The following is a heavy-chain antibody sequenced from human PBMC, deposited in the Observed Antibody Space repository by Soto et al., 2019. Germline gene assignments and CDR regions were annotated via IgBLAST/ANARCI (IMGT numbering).Heavy chain of an antibody. D-gene: IGHD3-3*02. V-gene: IGHV1-69*12. CDR1: GGTFRTSA. Sequence: QVQLVQPGAEVKKPGSSVKVSCKTSGGTFRTSAISWVRQAPGQGLEWMGGIMPVFSTPDYAQKFQGRVTITADESTGTAYMELSSLRSEDTAVYYCARDKDRQQLGGNYYYIMDVWGQGTTVTVSS. CDR2: IMPVFSTP. CDR3: ARDKDRQQLGGNYYYIMDV. J-gene: IGHJ6*01.